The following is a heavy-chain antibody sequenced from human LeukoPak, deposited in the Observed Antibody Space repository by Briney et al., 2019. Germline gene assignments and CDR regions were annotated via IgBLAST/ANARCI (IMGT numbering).Heavy chain of an antibody. CDR1: GFTFDDYA. CDR2: ISGDGGST. CDR3: ATKSGKYYYDY. Sequence: SGGSLRLSCAASGFTFDDYAMHWVRQAPGKGLEWVSLISGDGGSTYYADSVKGRFTISRDNSKNTLYLQMNSLRAEDTAVYFCATKSGKYYYDYWGQGTLVTVSS. J-gene: IGHJ4*02. V-gene: IGHV3-43*02. D-gene: IGHD1-26*01.